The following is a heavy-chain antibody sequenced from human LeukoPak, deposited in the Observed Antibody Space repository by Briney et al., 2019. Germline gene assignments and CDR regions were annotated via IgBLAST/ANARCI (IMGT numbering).Heavy chain of an antibody. CDR1: GGSISSGGYS. J-gene: IGHJ4*02. CDR3: ATTGGYYGRAVDY. CDR2: IYTSGST. V-gene: IGHV4-61*02. D-gene: IGHD6-19*01. Sequence: SETLSLTCTVSGGSISSGGYSWSWIRQHPGKGLEWIGRIYTSGSTNYNPSLKSRVTMSVDTSKNQFSLKLSSVTAADTAVYYCATTGGYYGRAVDYWGQGTLVTVSS.